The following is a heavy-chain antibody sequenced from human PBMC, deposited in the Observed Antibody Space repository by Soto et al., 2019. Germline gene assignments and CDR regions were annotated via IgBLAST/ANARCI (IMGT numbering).Heavy chain of an antibody. CDR1: GFTFDDYA. D-gene: IGHD2-15*01. V-gene: IGHV3-9*01. CDR2: ISWNSGSI. Sequence: PGGSLRLSCAASGFTFDDYAMHWVRQAPGKGLEWVSGISWNSGSIGYADSVKGRFTISRDNAKNSLYLQMNSLRAEDTALYYCAKEIGGYCSGGSCSKHEYYYGVDVWGQGTTVTVSS. CDR3: AKEIGGYCSGGSCSKHEYYYGVDV. J-gene: IGHJ6*02.